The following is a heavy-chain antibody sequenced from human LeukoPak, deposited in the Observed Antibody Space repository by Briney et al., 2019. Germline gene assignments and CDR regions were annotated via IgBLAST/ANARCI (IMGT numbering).Heavy chain of an antibody. CDR3: ARGDYYYYYGMDV. Sequence: GGSLRLSCAASGFTFSSYEMNWVRQAPGKGLEWASYISSSGSTIYYADSVKGRFTISRDNAKNSLYLQMNSLRAEDTAVYYCARGDYYYYYGMDVRGKGTTVTVSS. CDR2: ISSSGSTI. J-gene: IGHJ6*04. V-gene: IGHV3-48*03. CDR1: GFTFSSYE.